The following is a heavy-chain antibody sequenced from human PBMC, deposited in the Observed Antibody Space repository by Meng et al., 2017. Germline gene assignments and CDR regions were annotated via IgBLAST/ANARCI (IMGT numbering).Heavy chain of an antibody. CDR3: ARRHHYGDFDY. J-gene: IGHJ4*02. Sequence: VPLGQSWARVKKPGSSVKDSFKASGGTLSSYAISWVRQAPGQGLEWMGGIIPIFGTANYAQKFQGRVTITADESTSTAYMELSSLRSEDTAVYYCARRHHYGDFDYWGQGTLVTVSS. CDR2: IIPIFGTA. CDR1: GGTLSSYA. V-gene: IGHV1-69*12. D-gene: IGHD4-17*01.